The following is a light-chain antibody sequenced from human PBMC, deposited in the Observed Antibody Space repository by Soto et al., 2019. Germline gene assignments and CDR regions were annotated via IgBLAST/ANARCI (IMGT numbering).Light chain of an antibody. Sequence: QLVLTQPASVSGSPGQSITISCTGTSNDVGSYNLVSWYQQHPGKAPKVMIYEGSKRPSGVSNRFSGSKSGNTASLTISGLQAEDEADYYCCSYASITTWVFGGGTKLTVL. CDR1: SNDVGSYNL. CDR3: CSYASITTWV. V-gene: IGLV2-23*01. CDR2: EGS. J-gene: IGLJ3*02.